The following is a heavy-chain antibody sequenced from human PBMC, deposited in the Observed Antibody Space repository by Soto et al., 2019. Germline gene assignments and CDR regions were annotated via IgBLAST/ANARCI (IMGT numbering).Heavy chain of an antibody. CDR2: IKQDGIEK. D-gene: IGHD6-13*01. CDR1: GFSFSGYW. V-gene: IGHV3-7*01. J-gene: IGHJ4*02. Sequence: GGSLRLSCTASGFSFSGYWMSWVRQAPGKGLEWVANIKQDGIEKHYVDSVKGRFTISRDNAENSLYLQVNSLRAEDSAVYYCARGPSSRWYGEFDYWGQGTLVTVSS. CDR3: ARGPSSRWYGEFDY.